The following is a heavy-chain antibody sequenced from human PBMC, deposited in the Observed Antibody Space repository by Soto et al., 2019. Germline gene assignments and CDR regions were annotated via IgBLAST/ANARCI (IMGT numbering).Heavy chain of an antibody. D-gene: IGHD6-6*01. Sequence: ESGGGLSLPGGSLRLSCAASGFTFNSYAMTWVRQAPGKGLEWVAGISGNGRKTSYADSVKGRFSISRDNSKNTLFLQMSSLTVDDTAVYFCAKVQSSIEGRPYGMDVWGQGTTVTVSS. CDR1: GFTFNSYA. CDR2: ISGNGRKT. V-gene: IGHV3-23*01. J-gene: IGHJ6*02. CDR3: AKVQSSIEGRPYGMDV.